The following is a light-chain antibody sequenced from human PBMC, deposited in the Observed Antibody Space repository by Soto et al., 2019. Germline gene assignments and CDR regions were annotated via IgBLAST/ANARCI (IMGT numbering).Light chain of an antibody. CDR2: DVT. CDR3: NSYTSSSTYV. V-gene: IGLV2-14*03. Sequence: QSVLTQPAAVSGSPGQSITISCTGTSSDVGGFNYVSWYQQHPGKAPKLMIYDVTNWPSGVSYRFSGSKSGNTASLTISGLQAEDEADYYCNSYTSSSTYVFGTGTKLTVL. J-gene: IGLJ1*01. CDR1: SSDVGGFNY.